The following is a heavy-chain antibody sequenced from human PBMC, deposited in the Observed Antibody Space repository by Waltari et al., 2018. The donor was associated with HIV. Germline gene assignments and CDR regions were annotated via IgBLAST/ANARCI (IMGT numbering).Heavy chain of an antibody. V-gene: IGHV4-59*01. CDR3: ARLFSPGWYFDL. Sequence: QVQLQESGPGLVKPSETLSLTCTVSGGSISSYYWSWIRQPPGKGLEWIGYIYYSGSTNSTPSLKSRVTISVDTSKNQFSLKLSSVTAADTAVYYCARLFSPGWYFDLWGRGTLVTVSS. D-gene: IGHD2-21*01. CDR1: GGSISSYY. J-gene: IGHJ2*01. CDR2: IYYSGST.